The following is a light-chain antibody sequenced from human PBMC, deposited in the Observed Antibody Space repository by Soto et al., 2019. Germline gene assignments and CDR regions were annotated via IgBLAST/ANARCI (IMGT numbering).Light chain of an antibody. Sequence: EIVMTQSPATLSVSPGERATLSCRASQSVSSNFAWYQQKPGQAPRLLIYGASTRATGIPARFSGSGSGTEFNLTISSLQSEDFAVYYCQQYNNWLTFGGGTKVEIK. J-gene: IGKJ4*01. CDR1: QSVSSN. CDR3: QQYNNWLT. CDR2: GAS. V-gene: IGKV3-15*01.